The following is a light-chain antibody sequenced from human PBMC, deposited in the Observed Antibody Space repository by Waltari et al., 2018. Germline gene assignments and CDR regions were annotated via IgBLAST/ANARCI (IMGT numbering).Light chain of an antibody. CDR2: LGS. V-gene: IGKV2-28*01. CDR3: MQALQTPAT. J-gene: IGKJ3*01. CDR1: QSLLHSNGYNY. Sequence: DIVMTTSPLSLPVTPGEPASIPCRSSQSLLHSNGYNYLDWYLQKPGQSPQLLIYLGSNRASGVPDRFSGSGSGTDFTLKISRVEAEDVGVYYCMQALQTPATFGPGTKVDIK.